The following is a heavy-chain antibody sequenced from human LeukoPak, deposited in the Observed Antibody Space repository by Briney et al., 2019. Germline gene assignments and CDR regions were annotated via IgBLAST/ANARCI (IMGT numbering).Heavy chain of an antibody. CDR3: AGSILTGYPNFDY. Sequence: GGSLRLSCAASGFTFDDYAMHWVRQAPGKGLEWVSGINWNSGLIGYADSVKGRFTISRDNAKNSLYLQMNSLRAEDTAVYYCAGSILTGYPNFDYWGQGTLVTVSS. CDR2: INWNSGLI. D-gene: IGHD3-9*01. CDR1: GFTFDDYA. V-gene: IGHV3-9*01. J-gene: IGHJ4*02.